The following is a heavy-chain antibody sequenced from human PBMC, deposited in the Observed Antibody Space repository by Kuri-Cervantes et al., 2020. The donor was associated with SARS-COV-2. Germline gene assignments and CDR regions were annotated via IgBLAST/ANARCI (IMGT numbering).Heavy chain of an antibody. J-gene: IGHJ4*02. D-gene: IGHD2-15*01. V-gene: IGHV3-9*01. CDR2: IRWNSNNI. CDR3: AKDQYVIVVVVAASDY. CDR1: RFTFDDYA. Sequence: GESLRLASAAARFTFDDYAMHCVRQPPGKSLEWVSGIRWNSNNIDYMDSVKGRFTSSRDNSKNTLYFQMNSLRAEGTAVYYCAKDQYVIVVVVAASDYWGQGTLVTVSS.